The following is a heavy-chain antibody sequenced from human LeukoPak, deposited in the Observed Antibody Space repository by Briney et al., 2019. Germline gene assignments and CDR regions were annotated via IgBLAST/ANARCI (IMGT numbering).Heavy chain of an antibody. Sequence: GGSLRLSCAASGFTLSGYYMSWIRQAPRKGLGWVSYISSSGSTIYYAHSVKGRFTISRDNAKNSLYLQMNSLRAEDTAVYYCARDVSSWTPGAFDIWGQGTMVTVSS. CDR1: GFTLSGYY. CDR3: ARDVSSWTPGAFDI. J-gene: IGHJ3*02. V-gene: IGHV3-11*01. CDR2: ISSSGSTI. D-gene: IGHD6-13*01.